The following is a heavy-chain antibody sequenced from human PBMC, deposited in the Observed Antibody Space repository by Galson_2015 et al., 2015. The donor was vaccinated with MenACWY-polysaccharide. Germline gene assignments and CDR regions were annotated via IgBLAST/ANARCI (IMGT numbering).Heavy chain of an antibody. CDR1: GYTFTGNF. Sequence: SVKVSCKASGYTFTGNFINWVRQAPGQGLEWMGWINPNSGATSYAQKFQGRVTMTRDTSINTAYMEVNRLRSDDTAMYYCTRVPTYQQAEGHWFVPSGHGTPVTVSS. CDR2: INPNSGAT. CDR3: TRVPTYQQAEGHWFVP. V-gene: IGHV1-2*02. J-gene: IGHJ5*02. D-gene: IGHD2-2*01.